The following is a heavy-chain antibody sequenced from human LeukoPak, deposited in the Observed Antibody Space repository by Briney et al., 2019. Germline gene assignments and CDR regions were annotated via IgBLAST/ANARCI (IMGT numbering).Heavy chain of an antibody. Sequence: SETLSLTCTVSGYSISSGYYWGWIRQPPGKGLEWIGSIYHSGSTYYNPSLKSRVTISVDTSKNQFSLKLSSVTAADTAVYYCAREFYLRPRDGTEPLLNWFDPWGQGTLVTVSS. J-gene: IGHJ5*02. V-gene: IGHV4-38-2*02. D-gene: IGHD2-21*02. CDR3: AREFYLRPRDGTEPLLNWFDP. CDR1: GYSISSGYY. CDR2: IYHSGST.